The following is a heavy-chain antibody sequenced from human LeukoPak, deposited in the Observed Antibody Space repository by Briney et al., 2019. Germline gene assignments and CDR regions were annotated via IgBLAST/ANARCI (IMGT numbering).Heavy chain of an antibody. V-gene: IGHV4-34*01. CDR3: ARVGSGEAFDP. CDR1: GGSFSGYY. CDR2: INHSGST. D-gene: IGHD2-15*01. Sequence: SETLSLTCAVYGGSFSGYYWSWIRQPPGKGLEWIGEINHSGSTNYNPSLKSRVTISVDTSKNQFSLKLSSVTAADTAVYYCARVGSGEAFDPWGQGTLVTVSS. J-gene: IGHJ5*02.